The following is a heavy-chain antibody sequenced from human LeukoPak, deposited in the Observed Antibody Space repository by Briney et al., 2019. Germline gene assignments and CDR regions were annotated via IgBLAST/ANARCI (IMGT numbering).Heavy chain of an antibody. Sequence: KSGESLKISCKGSGYSFTSYWIGWVRQMPGKGLEWMGIIYPGDSDTRYSPSFQGQVTISADKSISTAYLQWSSLKASDTAMYYCARLSGNGGYITLFDYWGQGTLVTVSS. V-gene: IGHV5-51*01. CDR3: ARLSGNGGYITLFDY. CDR2: IYPGDSDT. CDR1: GYSFTSYW. J-gene: IGHJ4*02. D-gene: IGHD5-12*01.